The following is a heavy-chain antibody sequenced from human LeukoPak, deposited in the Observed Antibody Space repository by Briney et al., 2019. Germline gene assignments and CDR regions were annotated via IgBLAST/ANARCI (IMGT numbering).Heavy chain of an antibody. V-gene: IGHV1-69*06. Sequence: GASVKVSCKASGYTFTDYGITWVRQAPGQGLEWMGGIIPIFGTANYAQKFQGRVTITADKSTSTAYMELSSLRSEDTAVYYCARLSYGSGSVDYYYMDVWGKGTTVTVSS. D-gene: IGHD3-10*01. CDR1: GYTFTDYG. CDR3: ARLSYGSGSVDYYYMDV. J-gene: IGHJ6*03. CDR2: IIPIFGTA.